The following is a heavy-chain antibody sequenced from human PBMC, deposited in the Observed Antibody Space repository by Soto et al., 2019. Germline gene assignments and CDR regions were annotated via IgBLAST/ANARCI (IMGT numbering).Heavy chain of an antibody. V-gene: IGHV4-59*01. Sequence: SETLSLTCTVSGGSISSYYWSWIRQRPGKGLEWIGYIYYSGSTNYNPSLKSRVTISVDTSKNQFSLKLSSVTAADTAVYYCARSEGWQLVPHNWFDPWGQGTLVTVSS. CDR3: ARSEGWQLVPHNWFDP. D-gene: IGHD6-13*01. CDR1: GGSISSYY. J-gene: IGHJ5*02. CDR2: IYYSGST.